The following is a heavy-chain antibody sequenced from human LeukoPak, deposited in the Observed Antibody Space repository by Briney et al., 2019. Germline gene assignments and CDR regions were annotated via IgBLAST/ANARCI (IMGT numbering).Heavy chain of an antibody. D-gene: IGHD6-13*01. CDR2: ISYDGSNK. V-gene: IGHV3-30-3*01. CDR3: ARVDYSSSWFVDY. CDR1: GFTFSSYA. J-gene: IGHJ4*02. Sequence: PGGSLRLSCAASGFTFSSYAMHWVRQAPGKGLEWVAVISYDGSNKYYADSVKGRFTISRDNSKNTLYLQMNSLRAEDTAVYYCARVDYSSSWFVDYWGQGTLVTVSS.